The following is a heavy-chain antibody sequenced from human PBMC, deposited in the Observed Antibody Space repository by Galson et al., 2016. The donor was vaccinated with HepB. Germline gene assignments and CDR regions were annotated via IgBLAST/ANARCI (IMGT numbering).Heavy chain of an antibody. Sequence: SLRLSCAASGLAFSSYWMSWVRQAPGKGLEWVANIKQDGSEKYYVDSVKGRFTISRDNAKNALYLQMNHLRAEDTAVYYCARGVFRYFGWLPYLDYWGQGTLVTVSS. D-gene: IGHD3-9*01. J-gene: IGHJ4*02. CDR3: ARGVFRYFGWLPYLDY. V-gene: IGHV3-7*01. CDR2: IKQDGSEK. CDR1: GLAFSSYW.